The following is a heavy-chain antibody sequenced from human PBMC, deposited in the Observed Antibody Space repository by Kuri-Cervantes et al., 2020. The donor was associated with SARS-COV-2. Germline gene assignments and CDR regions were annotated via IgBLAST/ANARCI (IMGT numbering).Heavy chain of an antibody. J-gene: IGHJ3*02. CDR1: GYSISSGYY. V-gene: IGHV4-38-2*01. Sequence: GSLRLSCAVSGYSISSGYYWGWIRQPPGKGLEWIGSIYHSGSTYYNPSLKSRVTISVDTSKNQFSLKLSSVTAADTAVYYCARGGAGYWRSTSCYLAFDIWVQGTMVTVSS. CDR2: IYHSGST. CDR3: ARGGAGYWRSTSCYLAFDI. D-gene: IGHD2-2*01.